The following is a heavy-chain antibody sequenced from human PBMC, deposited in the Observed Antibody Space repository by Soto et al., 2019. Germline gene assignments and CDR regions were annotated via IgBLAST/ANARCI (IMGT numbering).Heavy chain of an antibody. CDR2: ISGSGDDT. Sequence: PGGSLRLSCAASGFTFSIYALSWVRQTPGKGLEWVSAISGSGDDTYYTDSVKGRFTISRDNSKNTLYLQMSSLRAEDTAIYYCAKVDRYSSGWSPSPPKYSSYSMDVGGKGTTLTVPS. D-gene: IGHD6-19*01. CDR1: GFTFSIYA. V-gene: IGHV3-23*01. J-gene: IGHJ6*04. CDR3: AKVDRYSSGWSPSPPKYSSYSMDV.